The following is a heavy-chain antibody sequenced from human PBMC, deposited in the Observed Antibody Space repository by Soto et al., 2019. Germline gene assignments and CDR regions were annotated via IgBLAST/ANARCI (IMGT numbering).Heavy chain of an antibody. D-gene: IGHD2-21*02. CDR2: IIPIFGTA. CDR3: ASWPGVVTAIQRWFDP. Sequence: QVQLVQSGAEVKKPGSSVKVSCKASGGTFSSYAISWVRQAPGQGLEWMGGIIPIFGTANYAQKFQGRVKITADEATSTAYMELSSLRSEDTAVYYCASWPGVVTAIQRWFDPWGQGTLVTVSS. V-gene: IGHV1-69*01. CDR1: GGTFSSYA. J-gene: IGHJ5*02.